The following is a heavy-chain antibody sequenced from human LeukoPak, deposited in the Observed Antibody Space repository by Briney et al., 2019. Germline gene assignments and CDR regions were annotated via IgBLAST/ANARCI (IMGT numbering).Heavy chain of an antibody. D-gene: IGHD6-13*01. Sequence: ASVKVSCKASGYTFTSYAMNWVRQAPGQGLEWMGWINTNTGNPTYAQGFTGRFVFSLDTSVSTAYLQISSLRAEDTAVYYCARDRWYSSSWYRRGLTIPLDALDYWGQGTLVTVSS. CDR2: INTNTGNP. V-gene: IGHV7-4-1*02. J-gene: IGHJ4*02. CDR3: ARDRWYSSSWYRRGLTIPLDALDY. CDR1: GYTFTSYA.